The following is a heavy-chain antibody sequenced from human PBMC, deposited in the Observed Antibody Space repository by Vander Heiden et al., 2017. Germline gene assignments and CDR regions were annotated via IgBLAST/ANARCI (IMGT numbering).Heavy chain of an antibody. CDR1: GGSISSSRFS. J-gene: IGHJ4*02. Sequence: QLQLQESGPGLVKPSETLSLTCTVSGGSISSSRFSWGWVRQPPDKGLEWIGNVYYIGDTYYNPSLKSRITISIDTSRNQFSLRLSSVTAADTAVYYCARWTRHINYFDSWGQGTLVTVSS. CDR2: VYYIGDT. V-gene: IGHV4-39*01. CDR3: ARWTRHINYFDS.